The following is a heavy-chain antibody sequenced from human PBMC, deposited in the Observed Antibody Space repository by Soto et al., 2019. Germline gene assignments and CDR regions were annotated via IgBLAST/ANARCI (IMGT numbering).Heavy chain of an antibody. J-gene: IGHJ5*02. CDR1: GXSIXXXGYY. CDR3: XXXXAP. CDR2: IYNSGST. V-gene: IGHV4-31*01. Sequence: QVQLQESGPGLVKPSQTLSLTCTVSGXSIXXXGYYXXWIRQHPGKGLEWIGYIYNSGSTYYNPSXXXXXXXXXXXXXXXXXXXXXXXXXXXXXXXXXXXXXAPWGQGTLVTVSS.